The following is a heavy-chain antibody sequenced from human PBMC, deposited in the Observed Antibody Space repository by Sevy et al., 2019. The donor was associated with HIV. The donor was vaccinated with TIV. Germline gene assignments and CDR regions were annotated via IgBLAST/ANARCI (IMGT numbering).Heavy chain of an antibody. CDR3: TNAPDPSCKSTRCYYLDY. D-gene: IGHD2-2*01. V-gene: IGHV3-23*01. J-gene: IGHJ4*02. Sequence: GGSLRLSCVASGFTFSDYAVSWVRQAPGKGLEWVAATKARESSTYHATSVRGRFTISRDNSKNTLYLQMNSLRAEDTAVYYCTNAPDPSCKSTRCYYLDYWGQGALVTVSS. CDR2: TKARESST. CDR1: GFTFSDYA.